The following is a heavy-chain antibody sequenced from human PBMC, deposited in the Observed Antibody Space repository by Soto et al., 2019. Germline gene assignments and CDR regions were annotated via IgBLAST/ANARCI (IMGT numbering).Heavy chain of an antibody. V-gene: IGHV3-72*01. D-gene: IGHD4-17*01. J-gene: IGHJ6*03. CDR1: GFTFSDHY. CDR3: ARSTVYGDYGTRYYYYYMDV. CDR2: TRNKANSYTT. Sequence: GGSLRLSCAASGFTFSDHYMDWVRQAPGKGLEWVGRTRNKANSYTTEYAASVKGRFTISRDDSKNSLYLQMNSLKTEDTAVYYCARSTVYGDYGTRYYYYYMDVWGKGTTVTVSS.